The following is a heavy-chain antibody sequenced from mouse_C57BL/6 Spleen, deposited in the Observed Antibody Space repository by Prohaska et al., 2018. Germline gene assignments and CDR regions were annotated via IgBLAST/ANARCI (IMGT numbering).Heavy chain of an antibody. J-gene: IGHJ1*03. Sequence: EVQLLETGGGLVQPGGSRGLSCEGSGFTFSGFWMSWVRQTPGKTLEWIGDINSDGSAINYAPSIKDRFTIFRDNDKSTLYLQMSNVRSEDTATYFCMRHGNYYWYFDVWGTGTTVTVSS. V-gene: IGHV11-2*01. CDR2: INSDGSAI. CDR3: MRHGNYYWYFDV. CDR1: GFTFSGFW. D-gene: IGHD2-1*01.